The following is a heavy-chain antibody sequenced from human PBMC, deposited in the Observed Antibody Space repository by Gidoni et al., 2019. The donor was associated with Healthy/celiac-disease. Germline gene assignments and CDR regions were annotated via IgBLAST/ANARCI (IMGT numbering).Heavy chain of an antibody. V-gene: IGHV3-23*01. CDR1: GVTFSSYA. Sequence: EAQLLESGGGFVQPGGSLSRSCAASGVTFSSYAMSWVSQATGKGLEWDAAISGSGGSTYYADSVKGRVTISRDNSKNTLYRQMNSLRAEDTAVYYCAKVWGERFLEWLIDWFDPWGQGTLVTVSS. CDR3: AKVWGERFLEWLIDWFDP. D-gene: IGHD3-3*01. J-gene: IGHJ5*02. CDR2: ISGSGGST.